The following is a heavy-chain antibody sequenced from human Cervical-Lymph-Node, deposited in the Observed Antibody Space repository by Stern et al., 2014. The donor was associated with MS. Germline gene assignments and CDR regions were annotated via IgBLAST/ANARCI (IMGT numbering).Heavy chain of an antibody. J-gene: IGHJ4*02. CDR1: GYTFTSYY. V-gene: IGHV1-46*01. Sequence: VQLVQSGAEVKKPGASVKVSCKASGYTFTSYYMPWVRQAPGPGLEWMGIINPSGGSTSYAQKFQGRVTMTRDTSKSTVYMELSSLRSEDTAVYYCARGYCSGGSCSTDFDYWGQGTLVTVSS. D-gene: IGHD2-15*01. CDR2: INPSGGST. CDR3: ARGYCSGGSCSTDFDY.